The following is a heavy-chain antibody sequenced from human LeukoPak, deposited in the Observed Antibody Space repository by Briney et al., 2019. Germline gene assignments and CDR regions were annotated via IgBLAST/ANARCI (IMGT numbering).Heavy chain of an antibody. J-gene: IGHJ4*02. CDR2: INSDGSST. CDR1: GFTFSSYW. Sequence: PGGSLRLSCAASGFTFSSYWMNWVRQAPGKGLLWVSRINSDGSSTSYADSVKGRFTISRDNAKNTLYLQMNSLRAEDTAVYYCARTLYSSGWFDYWGQGTLVTVSS. D-gene: IGHD6-19*01. V-gene: IGHV3-74*01. CDR3: ARTLYSSGWFDY.